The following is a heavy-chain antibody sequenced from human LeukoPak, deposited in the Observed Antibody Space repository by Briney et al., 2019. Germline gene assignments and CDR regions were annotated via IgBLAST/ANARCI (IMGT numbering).Heavy chain of an antibody. J-gene: IGHJ4*02. D-gene: IGHD3-10*02. Sequence: SETLSLTCTVPGGSLSPFYWSWIRQPPGKGLEWLGYIYYSGNTDYNPSLKSRVAISVDTSKNQFSLKLSSVTAADTAVYYCARSTGSTMFIDYWGQGTLVTVSS. V-gene: IGHV4-59*01. CDR3: ARSTGSTMFIDY. CDR1: GGSLSPFY. CDR2: IYYSGNT.